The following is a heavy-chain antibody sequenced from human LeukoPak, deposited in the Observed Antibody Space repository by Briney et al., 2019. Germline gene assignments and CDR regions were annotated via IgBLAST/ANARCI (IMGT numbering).Heavy chain of an antibody. CDR1: GFTVSSNS. D-gene: IGHD4/OR15-4a*01. CDR3: ARRAGAYSHPYDY. CDR2: IYSVNT. V-gene: IGHV3-53*01. Sequence: GGSLRLSCTVSGFTVSSNSMSWVRQAPGKGLEWVSFIYSVNTHYSDSVKGRFTISRDNSKNTLYLQMNSLRAEDTAVYYCARRAGAYSHPYDYWGQGTLVTVSS. J-gene: IGHJ4*02.